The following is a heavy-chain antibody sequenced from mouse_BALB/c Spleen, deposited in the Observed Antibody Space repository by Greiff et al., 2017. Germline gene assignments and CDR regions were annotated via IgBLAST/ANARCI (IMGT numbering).Heavy chain of an antibody. CDR1: GFSLTSYG. J-gene: IGHJ4*01. D-gene: IGHD2-4*01. CDR3: ARNSGSTMITTYAMDY. V-gene: IGHV2-4-1*01. Sequence: QVQLKESGPGLVQPSQSLSITCTVSGFSLTSYGVHWVRQSPGKGLEWLGVIWSGGSTDYNAAFISRLSISKDNSKSQVFFKMNSLQADDTAIYYCARNSGSTMITTYAMDYWGQGTSVTVSS. CDR2: IWSGGST.